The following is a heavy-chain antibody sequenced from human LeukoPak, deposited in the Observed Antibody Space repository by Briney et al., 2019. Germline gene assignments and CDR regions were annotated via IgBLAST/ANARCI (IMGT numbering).Heavy chain of an antibody. CDR3: ARESMEWLLRYYFDY. CDR2: INAGSGNT. J-gene: IGHJ4*02. Sequence: GASVKVSCKASGYTFTSYAMHWVRQAPGQRLEWMGWINAGSGNTKYSQKFQGRVTITRDTSASTAYMELSSLRSEDTAVYYCARESMEWLLRYYFDYWGQGTLVTVSS. CDR1: GYTFTSYA. V-gene: IGHV1-3*01. D-gene: IGHD5-12*01.